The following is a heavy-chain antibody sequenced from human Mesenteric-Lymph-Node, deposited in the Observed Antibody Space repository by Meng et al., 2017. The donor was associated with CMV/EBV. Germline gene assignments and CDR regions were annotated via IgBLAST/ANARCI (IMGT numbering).Heavy chain of an antibody. CDR3: ARGWGYCSSTSCYLNDY. D-gene: IGHD2-2*01. Sequence: GESLKISCAASGFTFSSYEMNWVRQAPGKGLEWVANIKQDGSEKYYVDSVKGRFTISRDNAKNSLYLQMNSLRAEDTAVYYCARGWGYCSSTSCYLNDYWGQGTLVTVSS. V-gene: IGHV3-7*01. CDR2: IKQDGSEK. J-gene: IGHJ4*02. CDR1: GFTFSSYE.